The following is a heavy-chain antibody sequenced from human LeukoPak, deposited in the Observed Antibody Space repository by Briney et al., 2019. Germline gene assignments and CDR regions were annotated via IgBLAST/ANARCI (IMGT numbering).Heavy chain of an antibody. Sequence: PGGSLRLSCAASGFIFSNYGMYWVRQAPGEGLDWVAVIWHDGSAEFYADSVKGRFSISRDDSKNTVYLQMNSLRAEDTALYYCARDSRGGWSGYFDYWGQGIVDTVSS. CDR2: IWHDGSAE. D-gene: IGHD6-19*01. CDR1: GFIFSNYG. V-gene: IGHV3-33*07. CDR3: ARDSRGGWSGYFDY. J-gene: IGHJ4*02.